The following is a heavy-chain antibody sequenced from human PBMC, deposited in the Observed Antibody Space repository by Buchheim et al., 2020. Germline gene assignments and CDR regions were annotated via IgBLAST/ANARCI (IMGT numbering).Heavy chain of an antibody. J-gene: IGHJ6*02. CDR3: ARRGHSYGYIYYYYYGMDV. Sequence: EVQLVESGGGLVKPGGSLRLSCAASGFTFSSYSMNWVRQAPGKGLEWVSSISSSSSYIYYADSVKGRFTISRDNAKNSLYLQMNSLRAEDTAVYYCARRGHSYGYIYYYYYGMDVWGQGTT. CDR1: GFTFSSYS. V-gene: IGHV3-21*01. D-gene: IGHD5-18*01. CDR2: ISSSSSYI.